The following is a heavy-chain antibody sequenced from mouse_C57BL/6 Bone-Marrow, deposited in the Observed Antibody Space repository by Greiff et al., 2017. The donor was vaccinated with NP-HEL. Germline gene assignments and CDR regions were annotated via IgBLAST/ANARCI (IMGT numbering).Heavy chain of an antibody. Sequence: EVQGVESGGGLVKPGGSLKLSCAASGFTFSDYGMHWVRQAPEKGLEWVAYISSGSSTIYYADTVKGRFTISRDKAKNTLFLQMTSLRSEDTAMYYCARREDYGSSYWYFDVWGTGTTVTVSS. CDR1: GFTFSDYG. D-gene: IGHD1-1*01. V-gene: IGHV5-17*01. J-gene: IGHJ1*03. CDR2: ISSGSSTI. CDR3: ARREDYGSSYWYFDV.